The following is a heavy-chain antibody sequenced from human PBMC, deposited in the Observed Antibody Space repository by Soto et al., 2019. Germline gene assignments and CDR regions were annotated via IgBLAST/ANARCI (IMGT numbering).Heavy chain of an antibody. J-gene: IGHJ6*02. Sequence: GGSLRLSCAASGFTFSSYGMHWVRQAPGKGLEWVAVISYGGSNKYYADSVKGRFTISRDNSKNTLYLQMNSLRAEDTAVYYCAKTETAMAWYYYYYGMDVWGQGTTVTVSS. V-gene: IGHV3-30*18. D-gene: IGHD5-18*01. CDR2: ISYGGSNK. CDR1: GFTFSSYG. CDR3: AKTETAMAWYYYYYGMDV.